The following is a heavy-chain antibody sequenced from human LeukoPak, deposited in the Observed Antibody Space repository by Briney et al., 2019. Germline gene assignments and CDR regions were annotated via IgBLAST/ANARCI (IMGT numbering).Heavy chain of an antibody. D-gene: IGHD4/OR15-4a*01. V-gene: IGHV3-74*01. CDR3: ARDDYGGSSRALDY. Sequence: GGSLRLSCAASGFTFSSYGMHWVRQAPGKGLVWVSRINSDGSSPSYADSVRGRFTISRDNAKNTLYLQMNSLRTEDTAVYYCARDDYGGSSRALDYWGQGTLVTVSS. J-gene: IGHJ4*02. CDR2: INSDGSSP. CDR1: GFTFSSYG.